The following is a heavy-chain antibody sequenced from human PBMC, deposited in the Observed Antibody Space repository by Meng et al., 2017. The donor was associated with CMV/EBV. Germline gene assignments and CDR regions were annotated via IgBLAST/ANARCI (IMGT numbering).Heavy chain of an antibody. CDR3: ARAATIFEYYGMDV. J-gene: IGHJ6*02. CDR2: IYYSGST. V-gene: IGHV4-61*01. Sequence: SETLSLTCTVSGGSVSSGSYYWSWIRQPPGKGLEWIGYIYYSGSTNYNPSLKSRVTISVDTSKNQFSRKLSSVTAADTAVYYCARAATIFEYYGMDVWGQGTTVTVSS. CDR1: GGSVSSGSYY. D-gene: IGHD3-3*01.